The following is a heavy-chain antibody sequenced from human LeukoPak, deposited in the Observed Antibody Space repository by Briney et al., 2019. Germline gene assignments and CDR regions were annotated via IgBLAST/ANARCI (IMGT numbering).Heavy chain of an antibody. V-gene: IGHV3-30-3*01. D-gene: IGHD3-22*01. CDR3: ARGLGRSSGYPTRLGY. CDR1: GFTFSSYA. J-gene: IGHJ4*02. Sequence: GRPLRLSCAASGFTFSSYAMHWVRQAPGKGLEWVAVISYDGSNKYYADSVKGRFTTSRDNSKNTLYLQMNSLRAEDTAVYYCARGLGRSSGYPTRLGYWGQGTLVTVSS. CDR2: ISYDGSNK.